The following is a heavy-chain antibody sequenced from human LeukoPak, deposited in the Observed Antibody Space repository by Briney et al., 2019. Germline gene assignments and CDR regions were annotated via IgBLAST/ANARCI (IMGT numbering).Heavy chain of an antibody. V-gene: IGHV3-33*01. CDR2: IWYDGSNK. J-gene: IGHJ4*02. CDR3: AREGTGGYSYGSFGY. CDR1: GFTCSSYG. D-gene: IGHD5-18*01. Sequence: PGGSLRLSCAASGFTCSSYGMHWVRQAPGKGLEWVAVIWYDGSNKYYADAVKGRFTISRDNSKNTLYLQMNSLRAEDTAVYYCAREGTGGYSYGSFGYWGQGTLVTVSS.